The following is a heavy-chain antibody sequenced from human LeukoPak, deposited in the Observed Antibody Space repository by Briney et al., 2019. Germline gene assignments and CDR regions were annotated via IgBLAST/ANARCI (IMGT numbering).Heavy chain of an antibody. V-gene: IGHV4-39*07. J-gene: IGHJ4*02. Sequence: PSETLSLTCTVSGGSISSSSYYWGWIRQPPGKGLEWIGSIYYSGSTYYNPSLKSRVTISVDTSKNQFSLKLSSVTAADTAVYYCASSSDSGSNPRYWGQGTLVTVSS. CDR2: IYYSGST. CDR1: GGSISSSSYY. CDR3: ASSSDSGSNPRY. D-gene: IGHD5-12*01.